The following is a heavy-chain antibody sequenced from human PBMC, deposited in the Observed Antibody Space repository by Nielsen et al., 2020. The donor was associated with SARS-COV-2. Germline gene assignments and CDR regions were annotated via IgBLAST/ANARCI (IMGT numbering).Heavy chain of an antibody. V-gene: IGHV3-11*01. J-gene: IGHJ4*02. CDR2: IGSGGTPI. Sequence: GGSLRLSCAASGFPFSLYFMGWIRQAPGKGLDWISYIGSGGTPIYYADSVKGRFTISRDNAKNSLYLQMNSLRAEDTAFYFCAKDMGRVVLRVHQLKGPFDYWGQGTLVTVFS. CDR1: GFPFSLYF. D-gene: IGHD2-21*01. CDR3: AKDMGRVVLRVHQLKGPFDY.